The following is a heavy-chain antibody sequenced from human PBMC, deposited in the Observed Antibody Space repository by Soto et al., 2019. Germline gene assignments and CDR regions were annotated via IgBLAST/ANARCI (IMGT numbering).Heavy chain of an antibody. CDR3: AQGYSSSWRKPFDI. CDR1: GGSISSGGYY. D-gene: IGHD6-13*01. Sequence: QVQLQESGPGLVKPSQTLSLTCTVSGGSISSGGYYWSWIRQHPGKGLEWIGYIYDSGTTYYNPSLKTRITITGDTSKNQFSLKLNSVTAADTAVYLCAQGYSSSWRKPFDIWGQGTMVTVSS. CDR2: IYDSGTT. V-gene: IGHV4-31*03. J-gene: IGHJ3*02.